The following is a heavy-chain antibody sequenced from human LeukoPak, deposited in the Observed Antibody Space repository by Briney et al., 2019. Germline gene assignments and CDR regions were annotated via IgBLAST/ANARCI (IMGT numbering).Heavy chain of an antibody. V-gene: IGHV4-39*07. J-gene: IGHJ5*02. CDR1: GGSISSSGSY. Sequence: SETLSLTCTVSGGSISSSGSYWGWIRQPPGKGLEWIGSVYYSGNTYNPSLKSRVTISVDTSKNQFSLNLTSVNAADTAIYYCARVMAARREDLNWFDPWGQGTLVTVSS. CDR2: VYYSGNT. CDR3: ARVMAARREDLNWFDP. D-gene: IGHD6-6*01.